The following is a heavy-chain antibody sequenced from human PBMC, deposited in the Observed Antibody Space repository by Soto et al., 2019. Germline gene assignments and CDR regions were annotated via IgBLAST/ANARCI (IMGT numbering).Heavy chain of an antibody. CDR3: ARDYDFWSGLRYYFDY. Sequence: SETLSLTCAVYGGSFSGYYWSWIRQPPGKGLEWIGEINHSGSTNYSPSLKSRVTISVDTSKNQFSLKLSSVTAADTAVYYCARDYDFWSGLRYYFDYWGQGTLVTVSS. J-gene: IGHJ4*02. CDR2: INHSGST. CDR1: GGSFSGYY. V-gene: IGHV4-34*01. D-gene: IGHD3-3*01.